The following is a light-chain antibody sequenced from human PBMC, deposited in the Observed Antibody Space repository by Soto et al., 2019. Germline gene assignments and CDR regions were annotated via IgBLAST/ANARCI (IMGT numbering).Light chain of an antibody. V-gene: IGKV3-11*01. CDR3: QQRSSWPLLT. CDR1: QSVSNY. J-gene: IGKJ4*01. CDR2: DAS. Sequence: EIVLTQSPATLSLSPGERATLSCRASQSVSNYLAWFQQKPGQAPWLLIYDASNRATGIPARFSGSGSGTAFTLTISSLEPEDFAVHYCQQRSSWPLLTFGGGTKVEI.